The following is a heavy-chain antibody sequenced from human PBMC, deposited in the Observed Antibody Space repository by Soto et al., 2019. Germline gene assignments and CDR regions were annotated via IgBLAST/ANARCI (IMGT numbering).Heavy chain of an antibody. CDR2: IIPIFGTA. J-gene: IGHJ5*02. V-gene: IGHV1-69*01. D-gene: IGHD2-15*01. CDR3: ATGYCSGGSSCNWFDP. CDR1: GGTCSSYA. Sequence: QVQLVQSGAEVKKPGSSVKVSCKASGGTCSSYAISWVRQAPGPGLEWMGGIIPIFGTANYAQKFQGRVTITADESTSTAYMELSRLRSEDTAVYYCATGYCSGGSSCNWFDPWGQGTLVTVS.